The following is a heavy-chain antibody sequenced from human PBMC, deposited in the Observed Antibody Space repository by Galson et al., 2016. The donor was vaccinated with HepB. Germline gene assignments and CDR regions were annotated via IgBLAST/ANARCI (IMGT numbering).Heavy chain of an antibody. CDR3: ARDLGAREPFDY. CDR2: ISAYNGNS. D-gene: IGHD1-14*01. J-gene: IGHJ4*02. Sequence: SVKVSCKASGYTFTNYGISWVRQAPGQGLEWMGWISAYNGNSKYAQRFQGRVTMTTDTPTTTAYMELGSLRSDDTAVYFCARDLGAREPFDYWGQGTLVTGSS. V-gene: IGHV1-18*04. CDR1: GYTFTNYG.